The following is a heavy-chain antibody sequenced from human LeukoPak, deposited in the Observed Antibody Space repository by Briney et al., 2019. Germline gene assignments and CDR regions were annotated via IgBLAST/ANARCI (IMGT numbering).Heavy chain of an antibody. V-gene: IGHV3-23*01. CDR2: ISGSGGGT. CDR3: AKDRERYCTNGVCYYFDY. Sequence: SGGSLRLSCAASGFTFSSYGMSWVRQAPGKGLEWVSAISGSGGGTYYADSVKGRFTISRDNSKNTLYLQMNSLRAEDTAVYYCAKDRERYCTNGVCYYFDYWGQGTLVTVSS. J-gene: IGHJ4*02. CDR1: GFTFSSYG. D-gene: IGHD2-8*01.